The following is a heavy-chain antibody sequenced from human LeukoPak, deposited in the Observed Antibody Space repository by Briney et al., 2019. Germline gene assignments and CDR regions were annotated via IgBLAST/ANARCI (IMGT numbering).Heavy chain of an antibody. D-gene: IGHD6-13*01. J-gene: IGHJ5*02. CDR1: GYTFTNYD. CDR2: MNPYSGNT. Sequence: ASVKVSCKASGYTFTNYDIHWVRQATGQGLEWMGWMNPYSGNTGYAQNFQGRITITRNTSISTAYMELSSLRSEDTAVYYCARTQQLVLRSPLDPWGQGTLVTVSS. V-gene: IGHV1-8*03. CDR3: ARTQQLVLRSPLDP.